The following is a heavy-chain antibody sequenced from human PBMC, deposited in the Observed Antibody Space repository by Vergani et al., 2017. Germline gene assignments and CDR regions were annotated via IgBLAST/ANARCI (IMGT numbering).Heavy chain of an antibody. J-gene: IGHJ4*02. CDR1: GYTFTGYY. D-gene: IGHD3-16*01. CDR2: INPKNGLT. V-gene: IGHV1-2*02. CDR3: TSFPTQASEYYDSTAYYHGFFEK. Sequence: QVQLVQSGAEVKRPGASVKVSCKASGYTFTGYYLHWVRLAPGQGLEWMGWINPKNGLTKYAQRFQGRVSMTRDTSITTAFMELSSLRSDDTAMYYCTSFPTQASEYYDSTAYYHGFFEKRVQGTILTVSS.